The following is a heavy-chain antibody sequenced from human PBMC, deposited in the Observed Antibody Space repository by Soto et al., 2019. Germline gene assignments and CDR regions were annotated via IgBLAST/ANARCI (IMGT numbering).Heavy chain of an antibody. CDR1: GGTFSSYA. CDR3: ARSDIVVVPAAIHYYGMDV. J-gene: IGHJ6*02. CDR2: IIPIFGTA. D-gene: IGHD2-2*02. Sequence: QVQLVQSGAEVKKPGSSVKVSCKAPGGTFSSYAISWVRQAPGQGLEWMGGIIPIFGTANYAQKFQGRVTITADESTSTAYMELSSLRSEDTAVYYCARSDIVVVPAAIHYYGMDVWGQGTTVTVSS. V-gene: IGHV1-69*01.